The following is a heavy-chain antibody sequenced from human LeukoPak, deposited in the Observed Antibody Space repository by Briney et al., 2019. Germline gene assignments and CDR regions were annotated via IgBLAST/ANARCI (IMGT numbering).Heavy chain of an antibody. CDR2: IFHNGNT. D-gene: IGHD2-2*01. Sequence: SETLSLTCTVSGYSISSDYYWGWIRQPPGKGLEWIGNIFHNGNTYYNPSLKSRVTMSIDTSKKQFSLKLRTATAADTAVYYCARAPGYCSTTSCEYYYYMDVWGKGTTVTVSS. CDR3: ARAPGYCSTTSCEYYYYMDV. J-gene: IGHJ6*03. V-gene: IGHV4-38-2*02. CDR1: GYSISSDYY.